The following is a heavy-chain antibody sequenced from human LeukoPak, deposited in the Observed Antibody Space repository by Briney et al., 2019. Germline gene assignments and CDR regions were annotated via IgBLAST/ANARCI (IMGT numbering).Heavy chain of an antibody. CDR2: IKPDGSAK. J-gene: IGHJ4*02. V-gene: IGHV3-7*01. CDR3: VRDPASGGFDS. D-gene: IGHD2-15*01. Sequence: GGSLRLSCAASGFTFNSYWMTWFRQAPGQGLEWVANIKPDGSAKYCVDSVKGRFTISRDNAKNSLYLQMNSLRVEDTAVYYCVRDPASGGFDSWGQGILVTVSS. CDR1: GFTFNSYW.